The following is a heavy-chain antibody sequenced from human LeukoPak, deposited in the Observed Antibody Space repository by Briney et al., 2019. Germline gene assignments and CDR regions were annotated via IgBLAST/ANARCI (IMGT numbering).Heavy chain of an antibody. Sequence: SETLSLTCTVSGGSISSSSYYWGWIRQPPGTGLEWMGSIYYSGSTYYNPSLKSRVTISVDTSKNQFSLKLSSVTAADTAVYYCARLVIAAAGHFDYWGQGTLVTVSS. D-gene: IGHD6-13*01. CDR2: IYYSGST. CDR3: ARLVIAAAGHFDY. CDR1: GGSISSSSYY. V-gene: IGHV4-39*07. J-gene: IGHJ4*02.